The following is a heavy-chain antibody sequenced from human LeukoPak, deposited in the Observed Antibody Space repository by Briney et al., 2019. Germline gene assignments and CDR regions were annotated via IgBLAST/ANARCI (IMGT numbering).Heavy chain of an antibody. CDR3: AREIYGDYFDY. J-gene: IGHJ4*02. Sequence: GGSLRLSCVASGFTVSSNYMSWVRQAPGKGLEWVSVIYSGGSTYYADSVKGRFTISRDNSKNTLYLQMNSLRAEDTAVYYCAREIYGDYFDYWGQGTLVTVSS. CDR2: IYSGGST. CDR1: GFTVSSNY. V-gene: IGHV3-53*01. D-gene: IGHD4-17*01.